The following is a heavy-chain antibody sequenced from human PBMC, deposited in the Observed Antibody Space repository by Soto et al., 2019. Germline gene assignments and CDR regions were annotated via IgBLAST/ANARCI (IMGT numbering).Heavy chain of an antibody. CDR3: ARDLRYGGYVYYYYGMDV. CDR1: GYTFTSHG. CDR2: ISAYNGNT. D-gene: IGHD5-12*01. J-gene: IGHJ6*02. Sequence: QVQLVQSGAEVKKPGASVKVSCKASGYTFTSHGISWVRQAPGQGLEWMGWISAYNGNTNYAQKLQGRVTMTTDTSTSTAYMELRSLRSDDTAVYYCARDLRYGGYVYYYYGMDVWGQGTTVTVSS. V-gene: IGHV1-18*04.